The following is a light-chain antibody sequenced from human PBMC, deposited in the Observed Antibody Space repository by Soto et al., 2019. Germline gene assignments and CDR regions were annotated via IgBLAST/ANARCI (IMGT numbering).Light chain of an antibody. CDR1: QSVSGN. CDR3: QQYNNWPPIT. J-gene: IGKJ5*01. Sequence: EIVMTQSPATLSVSPGERATLSCRASQSVSGNLAWYQQKPGQAPRLLIYGASTRSTGIPARFSGSGSGTEFTLSIGCLSSEDFAVYYCQQYNNWPPITFGQGTRLEIK. V-gene: IGKV3-15*01. CDR2: GAS.